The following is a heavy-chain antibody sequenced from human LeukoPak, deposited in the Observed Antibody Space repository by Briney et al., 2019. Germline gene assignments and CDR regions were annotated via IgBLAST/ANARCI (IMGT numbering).Heavy chain of an antibody. D-gene: IGHD4-17*01. CDR3: AREREGPYGYLDY. Sequence: PSQTLSLTCTVSGGSISSASYYWSWIRQPAGKGLQWIGRIYTSGSTYYNPFLKSRVTISVDTSKNQFSLKLSSVTAADTAVYYCAREREGPYGYLDYWGQGILVTVSS. CDR1: GGSISSASYY. CDR2: IYTSGST. J-gene: IGHJ4*02. V-gene: IGHV4-61*02.